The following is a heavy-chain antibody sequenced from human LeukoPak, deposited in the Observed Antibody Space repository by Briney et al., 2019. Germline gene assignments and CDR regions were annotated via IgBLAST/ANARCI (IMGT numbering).Heavy chain of an antibody. CDR3: ATEISIAAAGKSRGGYFDL. V-gene: IGHV3-30*03. CDR1: GFTFSSYG. CDR2: ISYDGSNK. D-gene: IGHD6-13*01. Sequence: GGSLRLSCAASGFTFSSYGMHWVRQAPGKGLEWVAVISYDGSNKYYADSVKGRFTISRDNSKNALYLQMNSLRAEDTAVYYCATEISIAAAGKSRGGYFDLWGRGTLVTVSS. J-gene: IGHJ2*01.